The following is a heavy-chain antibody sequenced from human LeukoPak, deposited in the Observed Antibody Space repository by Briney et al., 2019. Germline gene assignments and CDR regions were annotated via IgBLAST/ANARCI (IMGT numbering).Heavy chain of an antibody. CDR3: ARGFDDILTGPSSLYAPYNWFDP. Sequence: ASVKVSCKASGYTFTSYYMHWVRQAPGQGLEWMGIINPSGGSTSYAQKFQGRVTMTRDMSTSTVYMELSSLRSEDTAVYYCARGFDDILTGPSSLYAPYNWFDPWGQGTLVTVSS. CDR1: GYTFTSYY. D-gene: IGHD3-9*01. V-gene: IGHV1-46*01. J-gene: IGHJ5*02. CDR2: INPSGGST.